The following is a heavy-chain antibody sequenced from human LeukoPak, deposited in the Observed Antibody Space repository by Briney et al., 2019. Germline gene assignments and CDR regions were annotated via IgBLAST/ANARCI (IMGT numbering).Heavy chain of an antibody. J-gene: IGHJ5*02. CDR1: GFTFSTYG. CDR3: TKSNWFDP. Sequence: GGSLRLSCAASGFTFSTYGMHWVRQAPGKGLEWVAVISYDGSNKYYADSVKGRFTISRDNSKNTLYLQMNSLRAEDTAVYYCTKSNWFDPWGQGTLVTVSS. CDR2: ISYDGSNK. V-gene: IGHV3-30*18.